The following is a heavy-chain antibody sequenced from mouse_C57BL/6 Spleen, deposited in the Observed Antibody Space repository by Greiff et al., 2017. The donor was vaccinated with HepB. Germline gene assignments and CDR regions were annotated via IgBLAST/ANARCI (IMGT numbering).Heavy chain of an antibody. CDR1: GYTFTSYW. J-gene: IGHJ3*01. CDR2: IDPSDSYT. CDR3: ARWRAYYSNWFAY. Sequence: QVQLQQPGAELVKPGASVKLSCKASGYTFTSYWMQWVKQRPGQGLEWIGEIDPSDSYTNYNQKFKGKATLTVDTSSSTAYMQLSSLTSEDSAVYYCARWRAYYSNWFAYWGQGTLVTVSA. D-gene: IGHD2-5*01. V-gene: IGHV1-50*01.